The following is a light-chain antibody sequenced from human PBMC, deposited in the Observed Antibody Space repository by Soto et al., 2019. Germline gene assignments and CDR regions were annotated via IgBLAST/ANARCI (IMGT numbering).Light chain of an antibody. CDR2: AAS. CDR1: QSISSY. CDR3: QQSYSTPPT. J-gene: IGKJ2*01. Sequence: DIQMTQSPSSLSASVGDRVTITCRASQSISSYFNWYQQKPGKAPKLLIYAASSLQSGVTTRFSGSGSGTDFTLTISSLQPEDFATYYCQQSYSTPPTFGQGTKLEIK. V-gene: IGKV1-39*01.